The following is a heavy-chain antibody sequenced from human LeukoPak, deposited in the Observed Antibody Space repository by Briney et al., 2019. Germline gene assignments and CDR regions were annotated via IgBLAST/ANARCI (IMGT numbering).Heavy chain of an antibody. CDR1: GFTFRNHA. CDR3: AKGSQWLLRGGAYIDS. CDR2: MSGGGGTI. D-gene: IGHD6-19*01. V-gene: IGHV3-23*01. J-gene: IGHJ4*02. Sequence: GGSLRLSCAPSGFTFRNHAMSWVRQAPGKGLEWVSAMSGGGGTIYHAASVRGRFTISRDNSKNTLSLQMNSLRVEDTAVYYCAKGSQWLLRGGAYIDSWGQGTPVTVSS.